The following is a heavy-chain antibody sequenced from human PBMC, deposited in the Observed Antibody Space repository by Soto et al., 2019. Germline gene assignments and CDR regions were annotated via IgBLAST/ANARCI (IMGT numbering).Heavy chain of an antibody. D-gene: IGHD3-3*01. CDR2: ISGSGGSR. V-gene: IGHV3-23*01. CDR3: AKSAFDFWSGYTYAMDY. J-gene: IGHJ4*02. Sequence: GGSLRLSCAAPGFTFSNHAMNWVRQAPGKGLEWVSAISGSGGSRDYADSVKGRFTISRDNSKNTLFLQMNSLRVEDTAVYYCAKSAFDFWSGYTYAMDYWRQGTLVTVSS. CDR1: GFTFSNHA.